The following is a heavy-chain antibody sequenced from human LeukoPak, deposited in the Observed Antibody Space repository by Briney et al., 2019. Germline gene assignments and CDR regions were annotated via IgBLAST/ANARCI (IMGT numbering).Heavy chain of an antibody. CDR3: ARAVAVAGTGHFQH. J-gene: IGHJ1*01. D-gene: IGHD6-19*01. Sequence: PSETLSLTCAVYGGSFSGYYWSWIRQPPGKGLEWIGEINHSGSTNYNPSLKSRVTISVDTSKNQFSLKLSSVTAADTAVYYCARAVAVAGTGHFQHWGQGTLVTVSS. CDR2: INHSGST. V-gene: IGHV4-34*01. CDR1: GGSFSGYY.